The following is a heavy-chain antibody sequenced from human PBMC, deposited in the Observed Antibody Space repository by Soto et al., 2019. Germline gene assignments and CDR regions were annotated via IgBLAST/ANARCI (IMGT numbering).Heavy chain of an antibody. D-gene: IGHD5-12*01. CDR3: ATPIVAFY. Sequence: QVQLVQSGAEVKKPGASVKVSCKASGYTFTSYAIHWVRQAPGQRLEWMGWINAGNGNTKYSQKFQGRVLITRDTSAGTAYMELRSLRSEDTAVYYCATPIVAFYWGQGTLVTVSS. CDR2: INAGNGNT. J-gene: IGHJ4*02. CDR1: GYTFTSYA. V-gene: IGHV1-3*01.